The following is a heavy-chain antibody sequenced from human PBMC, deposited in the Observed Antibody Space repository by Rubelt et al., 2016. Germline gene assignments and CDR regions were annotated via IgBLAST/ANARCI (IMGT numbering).Heavy chain of an antibody. V-gene: IGHV4-34*01. CDR1: GGSFSGYY. CDR3: ARGPSPHNWFDP. J-gene: IGHJ5*02. CDR2: INHSGST. Sequence: QVQLQQWGAGLLKPSETLSLTCAVYGGSFSGYYWSWIRQPPGKGLEWIGEINHSGSTNYNPSLKRRVTISVDTSKNQFSRKLSSVTAADTAVYYCARGPSPHNWFDPWGQGTLVTVSS.